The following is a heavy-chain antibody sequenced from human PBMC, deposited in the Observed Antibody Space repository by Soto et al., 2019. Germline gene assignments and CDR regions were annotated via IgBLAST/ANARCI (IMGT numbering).Heavy chain of an antibody. CDR1: GFTFSTYS. V-gene: IGHV3-21*01. D-gene: IGHD4-4*01. J-gene: IGHJ4*01. CDR2: ISGSGNYT. CDR3: AREGINNYNEYYFDS. Sequence: EMHLVESGGGLVKPGGSLRLSCAASGFTFSTYSMSWVRQAPGKGLEWVSSISGSGNYTHYADFLRGRFTISRDNAKTSLYLQMNSLRAEDTAVYYCAREGINNYNEYYFDSWGHGTVVTVSS.